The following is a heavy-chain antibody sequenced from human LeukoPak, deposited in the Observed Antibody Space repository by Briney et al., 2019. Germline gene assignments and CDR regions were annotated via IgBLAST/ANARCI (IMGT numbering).Heavy chain of an antibody. J-gene: IGHJ6*03. D-gene: IGHD3-10*01. V-gene: IGHV1-2*02. CDR3: ARNVLLWFGESKYYMDV. CDR2: INPNSGGT. Sequence: ASVKVSCRASGYTFTGYYMHWVRQAPGQGLEWMGWINPNSGGTNYAQKFQGRVTMTRDTSISTAYMELSRLRSDDTAVYYCARNVLLWFGESKYYMDVWGKGTTVTISS. CDR1: GYTFTGYY.